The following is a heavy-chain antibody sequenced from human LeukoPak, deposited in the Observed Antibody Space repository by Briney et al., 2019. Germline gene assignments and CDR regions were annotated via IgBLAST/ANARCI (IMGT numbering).Heavy chain of an antibody. D-gene: IGHD2-21*02. Sequence: SESLSLTCPVAGVSFSRSSYYWGWIREAPWKGLEWFGSIYYAESSTYYNPSLKSRVTISVDTSKNLFSLRLTSVTAADTAVYFCARQGAECWGGDCYSRYFFDNWGQGTLVTVSS. CDR2: IYYAESST. V-gene: IGHV4-39*01. CDR1: GVSFSRSSYY. CDR3: ARQGAECWGGDCYSRYFFDN. J-gene: IGHJ4*02.